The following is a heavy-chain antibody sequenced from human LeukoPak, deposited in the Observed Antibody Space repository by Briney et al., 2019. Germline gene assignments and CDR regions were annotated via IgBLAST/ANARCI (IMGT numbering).Heavy chain of an antibody. Sequence: ASVKVSCKASGYTFTSYGISWVRQAPGQGLEWMGWISAYNGNTNYAQKLQGRVTMTTDTSTSTAYMELRSLRSDDTAVYYCASLGLGAGSFDIWAKGQWSPSLQ. CDR3: ASLGLGAGSFDI. J-gene: IGHJ3*02. D-gene: IGHD3-10*01. V-gene: IGHV1-18*01. CDR2: ISAYNGNT. CDR1: GYTFTSYG.